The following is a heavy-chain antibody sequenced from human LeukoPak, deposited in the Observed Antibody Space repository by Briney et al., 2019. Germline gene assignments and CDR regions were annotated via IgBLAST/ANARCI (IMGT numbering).Heavy chain of an antibody. J-gene: IGHJ4*02. V-gene: IGHV4-59*11. Sequence: SETLSLTCSVSPVSIRRHFWIWIRQSPGKGLEYIGRFSYSGNTDYNPSLKGRVSISADTSKNQFFLRLISVTAADTAIYYCARDGEGDEGWDYWGQRTLVTVSS. CDR1: PVSIRRHF. CDR3: ARDGEGDEGWDY. D-gene: IGHD3-10*01. CDR2: FSYSGNT.